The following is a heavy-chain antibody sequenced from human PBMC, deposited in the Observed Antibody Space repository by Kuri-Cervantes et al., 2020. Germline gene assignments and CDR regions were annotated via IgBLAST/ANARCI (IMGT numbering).Heavy chain of an antibody. J-gene: IGHJ4*02. Sequence: SVKVSCKASGYTFTSYYMHWVRQAPGQGLEWMGGIIPIFGTANYAQKFQGRVTITADESTSTAYMELSSLRSEDTAVYYCATPTGVFGNFDWLSFDYWGQGTLVTVSS. CDR3: ATPTGVFGNFDWLSFDY. CDR2: IIPIFGTA. D-gene: IGHD3-9*01. V-gene: IGHV1-69*13. CDR1: GYTFTSYY.